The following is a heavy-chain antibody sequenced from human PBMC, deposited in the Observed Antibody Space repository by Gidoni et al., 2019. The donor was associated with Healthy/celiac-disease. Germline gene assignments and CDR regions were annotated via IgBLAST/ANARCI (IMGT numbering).Heavy chain of an antibody. CDR2: INPSGGST. D-gene: IGHD1-26*01. Sequence: QVQLVQSGAEVKKPGASVKVSCKASGYTFTSYYMHWERQAPGQGLEWMGIINPSGGSTSYAQKFQGRVTMTRDTSTSTVYMELSSLRSEDTAVYYCARARIVGAPTGDPWGQGTLVTVSS. CDR1: GYTFTSYY. V-gene: IGHV1-46*01. CDR3: ARARIVGAPTGDP. J-gene: IGHJ5*02.